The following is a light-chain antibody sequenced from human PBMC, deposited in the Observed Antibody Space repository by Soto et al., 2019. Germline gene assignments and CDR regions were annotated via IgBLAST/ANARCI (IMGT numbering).Light chain of an antibody. CDR3: NSYTSSTTLYV. CDR2: DVS. Sequence: QSALTQPASVSGSPGQSITISCTGTSSDVGAYNYVSWYQQHPGKAPKLMIYDVSNRPSGVSNRFSGSKSGNTASLTISGLQAEDEADYYCNSYTSSTTLYVFGTGTHLTVL. V-gene: IGLV2-14*03. CDR1: SSDVGAYNY. J-gene: IGLJ1*01.